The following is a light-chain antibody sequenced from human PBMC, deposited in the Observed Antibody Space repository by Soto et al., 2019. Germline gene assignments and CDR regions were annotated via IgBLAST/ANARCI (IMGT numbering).Light chain of an antibody. V-gene: IGKV3-15*01. J-gene: IGKJ1*01. CDR2: AAS. CDR3: KQYNDGLWT. Sequence: EIVMTQSPAALSLSPGERATLSCRASQSVRSNLAWYQQRPGQAPRLLIYAASIGATGVPARFSGSGSGTEFTLTISSLQSEDFAVYFCKQYNDGLWTFGQGTNVDIK. CDR1: QSVRSN.